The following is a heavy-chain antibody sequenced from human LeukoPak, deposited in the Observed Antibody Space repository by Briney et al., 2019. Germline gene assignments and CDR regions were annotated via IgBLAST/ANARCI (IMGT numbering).Heavy chain of an antibody. CDR2: INPSGGST. J-gene: IGHJ5*02. Sequence: ASVKVSCKASGYTFTSYYMHWVRQAPGQGLEWMGIINPSGGSTSYAQKFQGRVTMTRDMSTSTVYMELSSLRSEDTAVYYCARDSTADTRFDPWGQGTLVTVSS. CDR3: ARDSTADTRFDP. V-gene: IGHV1-46*01. CDR1: GYTFTSYY. D-gene: IGHD6-19*01.